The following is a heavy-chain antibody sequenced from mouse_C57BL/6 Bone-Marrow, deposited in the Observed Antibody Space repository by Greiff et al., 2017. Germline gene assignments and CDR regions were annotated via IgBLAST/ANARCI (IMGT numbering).Heavy chain of an antibody. CDR2: IYPGDGDT. V-gene: IGHV1-82*01. J-gene: IGHJ1*03. Sequence: VQLQQSGPELVKPGASVKISCKASGYAFSSSWMNWVQQRPGKGLEWIGRIYPGDGDTNYNGKFKGKATLTADKSSSTAYMQLSSLTSEDSAVYFCARRGSVPYWYFDVWGTGTTVTVSS. CDR1: GYAFSSSW. CDR3: ARRGSVPYWYFDV.